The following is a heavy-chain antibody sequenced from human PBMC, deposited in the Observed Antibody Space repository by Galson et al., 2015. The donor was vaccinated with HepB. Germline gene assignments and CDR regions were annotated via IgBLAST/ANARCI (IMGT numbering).Heavy chain of an antibody. Sequence: SLRLSCAASGFTFSSYGMHWVRQAPGKGLEWVAVIWYDGSNKYYADSVKGRFTISRYNSKNTLYLQMNSLRAEDTAVYYCARSVVVDAFDIWGQGTMVTVSS. CDR2: IWYDGSNK. V-gene: IGHV3-33*08. CDR1: GFTFSSYG. D-gene: IGHD2-15*01. J-gene: IGHJ3*02. CDR3: ARSVVVDAFDI.